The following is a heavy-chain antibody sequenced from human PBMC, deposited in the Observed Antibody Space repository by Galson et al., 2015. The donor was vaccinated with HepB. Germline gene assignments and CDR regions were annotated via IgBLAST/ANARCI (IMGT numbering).Heavy chain of an antibody. D-gene: IGHD2-2*01. V-gene: IGHV3-21*01. CDR3: ARLGVFGVDPAAIPRHYGMDV. Sequence: SLRLSCAASGFTFSSYSMNWVRQAPGKGLEWVSSISSSSSYIYYADSVKGRFTISRDNAKNSLYLQMNSLRAEDTAVYYCARLGVFGVDPAAIPRHYGMDVWGQGTTVTVSS. CDR1: GFTFSSYS. CDR2: ISSSSSYI. J-gene: IGHJ6*02.